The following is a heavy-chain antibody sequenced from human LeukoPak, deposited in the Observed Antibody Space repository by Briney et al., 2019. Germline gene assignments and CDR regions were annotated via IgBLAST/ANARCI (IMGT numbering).Heavy chain of an antibody. J-gene: IGHJ4*02. V-gene: IGHV1-69*04. CDR2: IIPILGIA. Sequence: ASVMVSCKASGGTFSGYTISWVRQAPGQGLEWMGRIIPILGIANYAQKFQGRVTITADKSTSTAYMELSSLRSEDTAVYYCARDGLVRGVIVDWGQGTLVTVSS. D-gene: IGHD3-10*01. CDR3: ARDGLVRGVIVD. CDR1: GGTFSGYT.